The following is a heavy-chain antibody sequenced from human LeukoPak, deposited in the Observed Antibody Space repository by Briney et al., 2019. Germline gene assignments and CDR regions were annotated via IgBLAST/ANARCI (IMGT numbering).Heavy chain of an antibody. CDR2: NSGGSS. V-gene: IGHV3-23*01. J-gene: IGHJ4*02. CDR1: GFTFSTYG. Sequence: GGSLRLSCAASGFTFSTYGVYWVRQAPGKGLEWVSSNSGGSSYYADSVKGRFTISRDNSKNTLYLQMNSLRAEDTAVYYCAKGHDFWSGYYDYWGQGTLVTVSS. CDR3: AKGHDFWSGYYDY. D-gene: IGHD3-3*01.